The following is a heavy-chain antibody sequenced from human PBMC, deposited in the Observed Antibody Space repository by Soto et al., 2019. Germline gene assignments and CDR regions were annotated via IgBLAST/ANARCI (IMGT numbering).Heavy chain of an antibody. CDR1: GFTFSSYA. CDR3: AKADSGSYGVADY. CDR2: ISGSGGST. Sequence: EVQLLESGGGLVQPGGSLRLSSAASGFTFSSYAMSWVRQAPGKGLEWVSAISGSGGSTYYADSVKGRSTISRDNSKNTLSLQMNSLRAEDTAVYYCAKADSGSYGVADYWGQGTLDTVSS. D-gene: IGHD1-26*01. J-gene: IGHJ4*02. V-gene: IGHV3-23*01.